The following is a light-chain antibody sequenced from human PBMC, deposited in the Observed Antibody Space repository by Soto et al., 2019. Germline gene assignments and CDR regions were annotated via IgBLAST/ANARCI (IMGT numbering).Light chain of an antibody. CDR2: GAS. V-gene: IGKV3-20*01. Sequence: PGERATLSCRASQRVSSGYLAWYQQKPGQAPRLLIYGASTRAAGIPDRFSGSGSGTDFTLTITRLEPEDFAVYHCQQYGSSPLITFGQGTRLEIK. CDR3: QQYGSSPLIT. CDR1: QRVSSGY. J-gene: IGKJ5*01.